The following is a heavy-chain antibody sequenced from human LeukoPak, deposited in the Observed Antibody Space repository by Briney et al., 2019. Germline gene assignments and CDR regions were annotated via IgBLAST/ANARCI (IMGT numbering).Heavy chain of an antibody. Sequence: PGGSLRLSCAASGFTFSSYWMHWVRQAPGKGLVWVSRINSDGSSTSYADSVKGRFTISRDNSKNTLYLQMNSLRAEDTAVYYCARDPAKCSSTSCYMEGDWFDPWGQGTLVTVSS. D-gene: IGHD2-2*01. J-gene: IGHJ5*02. V-gene: IGHV3-74*01. CDR2: INSDGSST. CDR1: GFTFSSYW. CDR3: ARDPAKCSSTSCYMEGDWFDP.